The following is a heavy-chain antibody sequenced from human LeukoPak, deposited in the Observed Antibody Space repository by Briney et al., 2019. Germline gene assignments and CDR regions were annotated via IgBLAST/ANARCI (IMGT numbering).Heavy chain of an antibody. CDR3: ARDYSSSTFHLPNNWFDP. J-gene: IGHJ5*02. CDR2: INPNSGGT. D-gene: IGHD6-6*01. V-gene: IGHV1-2*02. CDR1: GYTFTGYY. Sequence: ASVKVSCKASGYTFTGYYMHWVRQAPGQGLEWMGWINPNSGGTNYAQKFQGRVTMTRDTSISTAYMELSRLRSDDTAVYYCARDYSSSTFHLPNNWFDPWGQGTLVTVSS.